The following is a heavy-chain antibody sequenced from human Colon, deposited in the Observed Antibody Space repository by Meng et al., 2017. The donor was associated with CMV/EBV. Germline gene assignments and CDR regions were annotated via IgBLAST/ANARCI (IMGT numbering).Heavy chain of an antibody. D-gene: IGHD1-26*01. J-gene: IGHJ4*02. CDR1: GFTFNSYW. CDR2: VNSDGNNT. Sequence: GSLKISCGTSGFTFNSYWMHWVRQAPGKGLVWVSRVNSDGNNTSYADSVKGRFTISRDNAKNTLYLQMNSLRAEDTAVYYCASTKYSGSYFEFWGQGTLVTVSS. CDR3: ASTKYSGSYFEF. V-gene: IGHV3-74*01.